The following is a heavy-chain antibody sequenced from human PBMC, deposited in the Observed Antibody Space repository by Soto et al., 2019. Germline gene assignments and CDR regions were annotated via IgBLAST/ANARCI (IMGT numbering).Heavy chain of an antibody. J-gene: IGHJ4*02. D-gene: IGHD3-10*01. CDR2: IDAGNGNT. CDR3: AVYASGSYLGN. CDR1: GNVFSTYS. V-gene: IGHV1-3*01. Sequence: QVQLVQSGAEVREPGASVKVSCKTSGNVFSTYSLHWVRQAPGQRLEWMGWIDAGNGNTKFTQNFQGRVTITRDTSAGTAYMELSRLRSEDTAVYFCAVYASGSYLGNWGQGTPVTVSS.